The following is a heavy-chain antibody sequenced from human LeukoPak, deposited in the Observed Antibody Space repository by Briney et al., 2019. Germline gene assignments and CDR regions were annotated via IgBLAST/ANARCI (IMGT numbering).Heavy chain of an antibody. CDR1: GYTFTGYY. Sequence: GASVKVSCKASGYTFTGYYMHWVRQAPGQWLEWMGWINPNSGGTNYAQKFQGRVTMTRDTSISTAYMELSRLRSDDTAVYYCARLAGHIQGVDLDYWRQGTLVTVSS. CDR2: INPNSGGT. V-gene: IGHV1-2*02. D-gene: IGHD3-10*01. J-gene: IGHJ4*02. CDR3: ARLAGHIQGVDLDY.